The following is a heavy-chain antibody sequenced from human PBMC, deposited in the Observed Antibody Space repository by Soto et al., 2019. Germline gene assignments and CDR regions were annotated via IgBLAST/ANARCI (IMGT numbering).Heavy chain of an antibody. CDR1: GGSISSGDYY. D-gene: IGHD6-19*01. CDR2: IYYSGST. Sequence: SETLSLTCTVSGGSISSGDYYWSWIRQPPGKGLEWIGYIYYSGSTYYNPSLKSRVTISVDTSKNQFSLKLSSVTAADTAVYYCARHVCPGYSSGWLCWFDPWGQGTLVTVSS. J-gene: IGHJ5*02. CDR3: ARHVCPGYSSGWLCWFDP. V-gene: IGHV4-30-4*01.